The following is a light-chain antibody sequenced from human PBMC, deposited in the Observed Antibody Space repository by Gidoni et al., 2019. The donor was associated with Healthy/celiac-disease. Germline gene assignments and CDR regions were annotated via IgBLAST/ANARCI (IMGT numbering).Light chain of an antibody. CDR3: QQYYSTPYT. CDR2: WAS. Sequence: GERATINCKSSQSVLYSSNNKNYLAWYQQKPGQPPKLLIYWASTRESGVPDRFSGSGSGTDFTLTISSLQAEDVAVYYCQQYYSTPYTFGQGTKLEIK. J-gene: IGKJ2*01. V-gene: IGKV4-1*01. CDR1: QSVLYSSNNKNY.